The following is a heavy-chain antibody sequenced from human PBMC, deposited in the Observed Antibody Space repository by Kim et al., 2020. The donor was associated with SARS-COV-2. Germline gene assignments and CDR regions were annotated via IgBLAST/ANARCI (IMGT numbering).Heavy chain of an antibody. Sequence: SETLSLTCTVSGGSISSYYWSWIRQPPGKGLEWIGYIYYSGSTNYNPSLKSRVTISVDTSKNQFSLKLSSVTAADTAVYYCARVPLPYGSSWYNYFDYWGQGTLVTVSS. CDR1: GGSISSYY. CDR2: IYYSGST. V-gene: IGHV4-59*13. D-gene: IGHD6-13*01. CDR3: ARVPLPYGSSWYNYFDY. J-gene: IGHJ4*02.